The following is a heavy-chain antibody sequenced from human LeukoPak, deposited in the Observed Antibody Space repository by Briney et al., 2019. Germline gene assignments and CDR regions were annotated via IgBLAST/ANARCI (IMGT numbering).Heavy chain of an antibody. CDR1: GFTFSSYA. CDR2: ISYDGSNK. V-gene: IGHV3-30-3*01. CDR3: ARDRSYGYPGQFDY. Sequence: GGSLRLSCAASGFTFSSYAMHWVRQAPGKGLEWVAVISYDGSNKYYADSVKGRFTISRDNSKNTLYLQMNSLRAEDTAVHYCARDRSYGYPGQFDYWGQGTLVTVSS. D-gene: IGHD5-18*01. J-gene: IGHJ4*02.